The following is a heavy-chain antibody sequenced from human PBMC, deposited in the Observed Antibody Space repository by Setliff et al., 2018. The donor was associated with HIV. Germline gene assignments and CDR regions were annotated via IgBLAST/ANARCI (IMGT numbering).Heavy chain of an antibody. CDR2: INHNGVT. D-gene: IGHD2-8*01. Sequence: SETLSLTCAVYGDSFSGNYWSWIRQPPGKGLEWIGEINHNGVTNYSPSLKSRVTISVDTSKNQFSLKLTSVTAADTAVYYCASGPYCSNGVCRYSVWYFDFWGQGTRVTVSS. CDR3: ASGPYCSNGVCRYSVWYFDF. J-gene: IGHJ4*02. CDR1: GDSFSGNY. V-gene: IGHV4-34*01.